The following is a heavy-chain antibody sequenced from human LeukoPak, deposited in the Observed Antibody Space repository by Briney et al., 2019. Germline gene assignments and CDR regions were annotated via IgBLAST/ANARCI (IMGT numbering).Heavy chain of an antibody. V-gene: IGHV1-24*01. CDR2: FDPEDGET. D-gene: IGHD2-2*01. J-gene: IGHJ6*02. CDR3: ATGHPDIVVVPAAMLGHYYYYYGMDV. Sequence: ASVKVSCKVSGYTLTELSMHWVRQAPGKGLEWMGGFDPEDGETIYAQKFQGRVTMTEDTSTDTAYMELSSLRSEDTAVYYCATGHPDIVVVPAAMLGHYYYYYGMDVGGQGTTVTVSS. CDR1: GYTLTELS.